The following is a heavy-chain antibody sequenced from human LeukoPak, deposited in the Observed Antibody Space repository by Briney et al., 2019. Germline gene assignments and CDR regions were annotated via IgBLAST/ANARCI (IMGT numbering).Heavy chain of an antibody. V-gene: IGHV3-53*01. CDR3: ARVHPQSGYFDY. J-gene: IGHJ4*02. CDR1: GFTVSSNY. CDR2: IYSGGST. Sequence: GESLRLSCAASGFTVSSNYMSWVRQAPGKGLEWVSGIYSGGSTYYADSVKGRFTISRDNSKNTLSLQMNSLRAEDTAIYYCARVHPQSGYFDYWGQGTLVTVSS.